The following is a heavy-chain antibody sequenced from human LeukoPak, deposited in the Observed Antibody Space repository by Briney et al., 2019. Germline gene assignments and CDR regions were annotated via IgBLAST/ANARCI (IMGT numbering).Heavy chain of an antibody. J-gene: IGHJ3*02. CDR2: INPDGSQK. CDR1: GFTFSLYW. Sequence: GGSLRLSCAASGFTFSLYWMTWVRQSPGKGLEWVADINPDGSQKYSVDSVKGRFTISRDNAKNSLFLQMNSLRAEDTAVYYCARESLSRGYYYCNAFDIWGQGTMVTVSS. CDR3: ARESLSRGYYYCNAFDI. D-gene: IGHD3-22*01. V-gene: IGHV3-7*01.